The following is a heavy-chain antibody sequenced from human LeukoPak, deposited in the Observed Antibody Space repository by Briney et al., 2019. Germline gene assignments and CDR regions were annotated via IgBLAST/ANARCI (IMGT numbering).Heavy chain of an antibody. J-gene: IGHJ4*02. V-gene: IGHV4-39*07. CDR1: GGSISSSSYY. CDR3: ARGRVGVTGRIDY. CDR2: IYYSGST. D-gene: IGHD1-26*01. Sequence: SETLSLTCTVSGGSISSSSYYWGWIRQPPGKGLEWIGYIYYSGSTYYNPSLKSRVTISVDTSKNQFSLKLSSVTAADTAIYYCARGRVGVTGRIDYWGQGTLVTVSS.